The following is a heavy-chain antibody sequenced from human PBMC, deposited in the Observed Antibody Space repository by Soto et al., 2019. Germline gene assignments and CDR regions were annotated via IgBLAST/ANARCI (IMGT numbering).Heavy chain of an antibody. Sequence: EVQLLESGGGLVQPGGSLRLSCAASGFTFSSYAMSWARQAPGKGLEWVSAISGSGGSTYYADSVKGRFTISRDNSKNTLYLQMNSLRAEDTAVYYCAKDRLGTVVVVAAPGGGAFDIWGQGTMVTVSS. J-gene: IGHJ3*02. D-gene: IGHD2-15*01. CDR3: AKDRLGTVVVVAAPGGGAFDI. V-gene: IGHV3-23*01. CDR1: GFTFSSYA. CDR2: ISGSGGST.